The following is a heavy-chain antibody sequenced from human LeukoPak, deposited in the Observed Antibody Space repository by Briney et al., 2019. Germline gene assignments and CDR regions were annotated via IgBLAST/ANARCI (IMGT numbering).Heavy chain of an antibody. CDR3: ARDGGSAMPFDY. CDR2: INWNGDNP. D-gene: IGHD2-2*01. J-gene: IGHJ4*02. CDR1: GFTFEDYG. Sequence: RGSLRLSCEASGFTFEDYGMTWVRQRPGKGLEYVCEINWNGDNPVYENSLRGRFTISRDNAKNSVYLQMNSLRAEDTAVYYCARDGGSAMPFDYWGQGTLVTVSS. V-gene: IGHV3-20*04.